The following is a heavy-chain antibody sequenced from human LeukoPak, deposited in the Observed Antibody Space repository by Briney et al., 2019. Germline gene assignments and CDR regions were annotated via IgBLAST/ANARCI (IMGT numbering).Heavy chain of an antibody. D-gene: IGHD3-22*01. Sequence: PGGSLRLSCTASGFNVRTNYMFWVRQAPGKGLECVSVMYSDGSAYYADSVKGRFTLSRDNSMNTLFLQTNSLRADDTAMYYCAGALHYNYFETRYFGYWGQGTPVTVSS. V-gene: IGHV3-53*01. CDR1: GFNVRTNY. CDR2: MYSDGSA. J-gene: IGHJ4*02. CDR3: AGALHYNYFETRYFGY.